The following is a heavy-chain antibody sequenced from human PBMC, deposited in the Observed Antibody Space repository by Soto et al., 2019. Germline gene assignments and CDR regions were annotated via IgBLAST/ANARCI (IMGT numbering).Heavy chain of an antibody. CDR3: ARESEDLTSNFDY. CDR1: GFTFTRFS. V-gene: IGHV3-21*06. Sequence: MRLSCAASGFTFTRFSMNGVRQAPGKGLEWVSSISSTTNYIYYGDSMKGRFTISRDNAKNSLYLEMNSLRAEDTAVYYCARESEDLTSNFDYWGQGTLVNVSS. J-gene: IGHJ4*02. CDR2: ISSTTNYI.